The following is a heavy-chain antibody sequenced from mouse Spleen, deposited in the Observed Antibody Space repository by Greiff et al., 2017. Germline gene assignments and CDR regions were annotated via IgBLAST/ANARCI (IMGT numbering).Heavy chain of an antibody. J-gene: IGHJ2*01. CDR2: ISNLAYSI. V-gene: IGHV5-15*02. Sequence: EVMLVESGGGLVKPGGSLKLSCAASGFTFSDYGMAWVRQAPGKGPEWVAFISNLAYSIYYADTVTGRFTISRENAKNTLYLEMSSLRSEDTAMYYYARSTVVKDFDYWGQGTTLTVSS. CDR1: GFTFSDYG. CDR3: ARSTVVKDFDY. D-gene: IGHD1-1*01.